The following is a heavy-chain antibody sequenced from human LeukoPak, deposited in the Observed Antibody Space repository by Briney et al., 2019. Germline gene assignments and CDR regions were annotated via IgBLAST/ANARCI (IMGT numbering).Heavy chain of an antibody. Sequence: SETLSLTCPVDGGSFSGYYWSWIRQPPGKGLEWIGEINHSGSTNYNPSLKSRVTISVDTSKNQFSLKLSSVTAADTAVYYCARACYDFWSGYFDYWGQGTLVTVSS. CDR2: INHSGST. CDR3: ARACYDFWSGYFDY. CDR1: GGSFSGYY. J-gene: IGHJ4*02. D-gene: IGHD3-3*01. V-gene: IGHV4-34*01.